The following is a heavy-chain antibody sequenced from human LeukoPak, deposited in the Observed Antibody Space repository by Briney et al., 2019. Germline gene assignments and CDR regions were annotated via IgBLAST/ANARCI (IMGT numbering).Heavy chain of an antibody. D-gene: IGHD5-18*01. J-gene: IGHJ5*02. V-gene: IGHV1-8*01. CDR1: GYTFTSYD. Sequence: ASVKVSCKASGYTFTSYDINWVRQATGQGLEWMGWMNPNSGNTGYAQKFQGRVTMARNTSISTAYMELSSLRSEDTAVYYCAREPRVDTAMTNWFDPWGQGTLVTVSS. CDR3: AREPRVDTAMTNWFDP. CDR2: MNPNSGNT.